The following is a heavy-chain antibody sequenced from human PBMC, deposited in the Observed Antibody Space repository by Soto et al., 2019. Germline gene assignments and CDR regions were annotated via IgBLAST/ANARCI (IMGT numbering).Heavy chain of an antibody. CDR3: ARHDCISSSCYYYYYYSMDV. CDR2: IVVGSGNT. CDR1: GFTFTSSA. Sequence: SVKVSCKASGFTFTSSAVQWVRQARGQRLEWIGWIVVGSGNTNYAQKFQGRVTITADESTSTAYMELSSLRSEDTAVYYCARHDCISSSCYYYYYYSMDVWGQGTTVTVSS. V-gene: IGHV1-58*01. D-gene: IGHD2-2*01. J-gene: IGHJ6*02.